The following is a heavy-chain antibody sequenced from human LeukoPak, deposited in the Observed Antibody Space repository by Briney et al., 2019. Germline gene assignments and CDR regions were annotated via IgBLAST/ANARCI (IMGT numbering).Heavy chain of an antibody. CDR1: GGSFSGYY. CDR3: ARGEARRDGYNLAYYYGMDV. J-gene: IGHJ6*02. V-gene: IGHV4-34*01. D-gene: IGHD5-24*01. Sequence: SETLSLTCAVYGGSFSGYYWSWIRQPPGKGLEWIGEINHSGSTNYNPSLKSRVTISVDTSKNQFSLKLSSMTAADTAVYYCARGEARRDGYNLAYYYGMDVWGQGTTVTVSS. CDR2: INHSGST.